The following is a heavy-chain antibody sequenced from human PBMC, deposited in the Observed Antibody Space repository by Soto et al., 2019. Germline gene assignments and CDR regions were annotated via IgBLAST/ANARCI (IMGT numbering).Heavy chain of an antibody. CDR2: INAGNGNT. V-gene: IGHV1-3*01. D-gene: IGHD6-19*01. J-gene: IGHJ4*02. Sequence: QVQLVQSGAAVKKPGASVKVSCKASGYTFTSYAMHWVRPAPGERLEWMGWINAGNGNTIYSQKFQVSVTINRATSASTAYIAMSSLRSEDTAVYYCAGGLAPYYFDYWGQGTLVTVSS. CDR1: GYTFTSYA. CDR3: AGGLAPYYFDY.